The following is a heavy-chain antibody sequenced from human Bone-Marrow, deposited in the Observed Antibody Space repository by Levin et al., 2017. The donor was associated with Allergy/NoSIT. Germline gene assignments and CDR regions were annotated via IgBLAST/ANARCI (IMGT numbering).Heavy chain of an antibody. J-gene: IGHJ4*02. CDR1: GYTFTSYG. V-gene: IGHV1-18*01. CDR3: ARSYSSGLNGY. Sequence: GESLKISCKASGYTFTSYGISWVRQAPGQGLEWMGWISAYNGNTNYAQKLQGRVTMTTDTSTSTAYMELRSLRSDDTAVYYCARSYSSGLNGYWGQGTLVTVSS. D-gene: IGHD6-19*01. CDR2: ISAYNGNT.